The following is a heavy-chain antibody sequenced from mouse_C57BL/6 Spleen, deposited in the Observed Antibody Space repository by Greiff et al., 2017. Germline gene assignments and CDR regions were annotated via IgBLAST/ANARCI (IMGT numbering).Heavy chain of an antibody. CDR1: GYAFSSSW. Sequence: VKLMESGPELVKPGASVKISCKASGYAFSSSWMNWVKQRPGKGLEWIGRIYPGDGDTNYNGKFKGKATLTADKSSSTAYMQLSSLTSEDSAVYFCASYDYDWYFDYWGQGTTLTVSS. CDR3: ASYDYDWYFDY. V-gene: IGHV1-82*01. D-gene: IGHD2-4*01. J-gene: IGHJ2*01. CDR2: IYPGDGDT.